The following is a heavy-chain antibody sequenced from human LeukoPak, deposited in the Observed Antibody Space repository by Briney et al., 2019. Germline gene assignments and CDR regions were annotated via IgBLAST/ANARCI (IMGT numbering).Heavy chain of an antibody. D-gene: IGHD5-12*01. CDR2: ISTSGTAV. CDR1: GFTFSSYE. CDR3: AKSPGGYSGPFGD. J-gene: IGHJ4*02. V-gene: IGHV3-48*03. Sequence: GGSLRLSCAASGFTFSSYEMNWVRQAPGKGLEWVSYISTSGTAVYYADSVKGRFTISRDNAKNSLYLQMNSLRVEDTAVYYCAKSPGGYSGPFGDWGQGTLVTVSS.